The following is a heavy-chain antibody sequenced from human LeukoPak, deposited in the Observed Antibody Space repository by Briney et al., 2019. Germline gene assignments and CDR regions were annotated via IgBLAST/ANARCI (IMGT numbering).Heavy chain of an antibody. CDR2: ISGSGANT. J-gene: IGHJ4*02. CDR1: GFTFSTYA. CDR3: AKGRAGYTNPYYFDY. Sequence: GGSLRLSCAASGFTFSTYAMSWVRQAPGKGLEWVSTISGSGANTYYADSVRGRFTISRDNSKNTLYLHMNSLRAEGTAVYYCAKGRAGYTNPYYFDYWGQGTLVTVSS. V-gene: IGHV3-23*01. D-gene: IGHD3-16*02.